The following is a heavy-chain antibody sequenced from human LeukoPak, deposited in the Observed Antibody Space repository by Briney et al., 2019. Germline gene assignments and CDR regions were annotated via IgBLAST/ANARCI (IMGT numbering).Heavy chain of an antibody. D-gene: IGHD3-10*01. Sequence: PGRSLRLSCAASGFTFSSYVIYWVSQAPGNGLEWVSYIINSGGTVYYTDSVQGRFTISRGNARNSLFLQMNSLRDEDTAVYYCARVGRGVYGMDVWGQGTTVTVSS. V-gene: IGHV3-48*02. CDR3: ARVGRGVYGMDV. CDR2: IINSGGTV. J-gene: IGHJ6*02. CDR1: GFTFSSYV.